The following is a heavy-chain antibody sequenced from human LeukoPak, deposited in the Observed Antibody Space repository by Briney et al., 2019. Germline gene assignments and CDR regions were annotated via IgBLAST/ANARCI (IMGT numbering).Heavy chain of an antibody. CDR2: INPNNGGA. CDR1: GYTFSGYY. Sequence: ASVKVSSKASGYTFSGYYMHWVRQAPGQGLEWMGQINPNNGGANYAQKFQGRVTMTRDTSISTAYMELSRLTSADTAVYYCARPYSGYEWCDYWGQGTLVTVS. CDR3: ARPYSGYEWCDY. D-gene: IGHD5-12*01. J-gene: IGHJ4*02. V-gene: IGHV1-2*06.